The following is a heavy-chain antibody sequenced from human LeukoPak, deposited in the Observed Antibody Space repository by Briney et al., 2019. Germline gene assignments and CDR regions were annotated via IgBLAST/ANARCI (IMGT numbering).Heavy chain of an antibody. J-gene: IGHJ5*02. D-gene: IGHD3-9*01. CDR3: ARVGPLRYFDWFQGSFTKKNWFDP. V-gene: IGHV4-34*01. CDR2: INHSGST. Sequence: PSETLSLTCVVYGGSFSGYYWSWIRQPPGKGLEWIGEINHSGSTNYNPALKSRVTISVDTSKNQFSLNLSSVTAADTAVYYCARVGPLRYFDWFQGSFTKKNWFDPWGQGTLVTVSS. CDR1: GGSFSGYY.